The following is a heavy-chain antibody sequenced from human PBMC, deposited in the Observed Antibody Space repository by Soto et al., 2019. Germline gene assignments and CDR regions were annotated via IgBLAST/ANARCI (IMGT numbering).Heavy chain of an antibody. Sequence: QITLKESGPTLVKPTQTLTLTCTFSGFSLTTSGVGVGWLRQPPGKALEWLALIYWNDDKHYSPSLKSRLTLTKDTSKHQVVLTMTNLDPVDTATYYCAHMTALVPLGYFDLWGRGTLVTVSS. V-gene: IGHV2-5*01. D-gene: IGHD6-13*01. J-gene: IGHJ2*01. CDR3: AHMTALVPLGYFDL. CDR1: GFSLTTSGVG. CDR2: IYWNDDK.